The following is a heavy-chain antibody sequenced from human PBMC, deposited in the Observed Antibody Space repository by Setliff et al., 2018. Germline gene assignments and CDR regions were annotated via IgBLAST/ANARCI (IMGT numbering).Heavy chain of an antibody. CDR1: NGSVSTTSHY. CDR2: VYYSGYT. Sequence: SETLSLTCTVSNGSVSTTSHYWGWVRQPPGKGLEWIESVYYSGYTYYSPSLESRVAISVDTSKNQFSLKVNSVTAADTAVYYCARVDFTMLQGVLGHWGQGTLVTVSS. D-gene: IGHD3-10*01. J-gene: IGHJ1*01. V-gene: IGHV4-39*07. CDR3: ARVDFTMLQGVLGH.